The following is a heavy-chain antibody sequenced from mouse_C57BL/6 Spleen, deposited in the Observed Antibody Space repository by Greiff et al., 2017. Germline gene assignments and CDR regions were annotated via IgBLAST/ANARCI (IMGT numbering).Heavy chain of an antibody. CDR1: GFSLTSYG. CDR3: AKGGATVVATNFDY. Sequence: LQQSGPGLVQPSQSLSITCTVSGFSLTSYGVHWVRQSPGKGLEWLGVIWRGGSTDYNAAFMSRLSITKDNSKSQVFFKMNSLQADDTAIYYCAKGGATVVATNFDYWGQGTTLTVSS. CDR2: IWRGGST. D-gene: IGHD1-1*01. J-gene: IGHJ2*01. V-gene: IGHV2-5*01.